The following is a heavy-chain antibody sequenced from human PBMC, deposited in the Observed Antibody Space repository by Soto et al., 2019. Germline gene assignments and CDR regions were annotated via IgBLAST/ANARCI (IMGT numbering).Heavy chain of an antibody. CDR1: EFTFSNYW. J-gene: IGHJ6*02. D-gene: IGHD3-3*01. CDR3: VREVSTLERFGMDV. CDR2: INSDGSTT. V-gene: IGHV3-74*01. Sequence: PGGSLRLSCAASEFTFSNYWMHWVRQAPGKGLVWVSRINSDGSTTSYADSVKGRFTISRDNAKNTLYLQMNSLRAEDTALYYGVREVSTLERFGMDVWGQGTTVTVSS.